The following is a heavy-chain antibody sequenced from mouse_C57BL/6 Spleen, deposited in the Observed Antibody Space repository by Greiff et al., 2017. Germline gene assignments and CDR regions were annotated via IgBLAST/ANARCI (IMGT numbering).Heavy chain of an antibody. CDR1: GFNINDYY. CDR2: IDPDDGET. Sequence: EVQLQQSGAELVKPGASVKLSCTASGFNINDYYMHWVKPRTEQGLEWIGRIDPDDGETKYAPKFQGKATISADTSSNTAYLQLSSLTSEDTAVYYWTRGTVVAEGNYFDYWGQGATLTVAS. D-gene: IGHD1-1*01. J-gene: IGHJ2*01. V-gene: IGHV14-2*01. CDR3: TRGTVVAEGNYFDY.